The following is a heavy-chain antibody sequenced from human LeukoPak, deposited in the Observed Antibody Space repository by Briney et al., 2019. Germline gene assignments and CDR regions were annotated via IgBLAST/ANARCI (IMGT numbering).Heavy chain of an antibody. CDR3: ARLDYGSGIFYNGYGMDV. V-gene: IGHV4-59*08. J-gene: IGHJ6*02. CDR1: GVSITNHY. D-gene: IGHD3-10*01. CDR2: IYYSGST. Sequence: PSETLSLTCTVSGVSITNHYWTWIRQPPGKGLEWIGYIYYSGSTNYNPSLKSRVTISVDTSQNQFSLKLRSVTAADTAVYYCARLDYGSGIFYNGYGMDVWGQGTTVTVSS.